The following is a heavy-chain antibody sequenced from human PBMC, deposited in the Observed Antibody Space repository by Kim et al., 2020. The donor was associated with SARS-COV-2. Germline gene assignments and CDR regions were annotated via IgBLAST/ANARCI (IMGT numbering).Heavy chain of an antibody. CDR3: AGRRELVLYYFDY. J-gene: IGHJ4*02. D-gene: IGHD6-6*01. V-gene: IGHV3-23*01. CDR2: ITASGATT. CDR1: GLTLSNYA. Sequence: GGSLRLSCAAPGLTLSNYALVWVRQAPGKGLEWVSDITASGATTSYADSVKGRFIISRDNSKNMLFLQMHSLRGEDTAIYYCAGRRELVLYYFDYWGQGTLVAVSS.